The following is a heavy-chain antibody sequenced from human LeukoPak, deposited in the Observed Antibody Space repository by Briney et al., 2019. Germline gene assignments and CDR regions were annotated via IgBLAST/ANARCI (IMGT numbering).Heavy chain of an antibody. D-gene: IGHD6-19*01. CDR1: GGSISTFS. CDR2: IYLKST. CDR3: ARDTTVASGMQY. Sequence: PSETLSLTCTVSGGSISTFSWSWIGQFPGKGLEWIGSIYLKSTNYNPSLKSRVAISVDTSKNQFSLRLDSVTTADTAVYYCARDTTVASGMQYWGQGTLVTVSS. J-gene: IGHJ4*02. V-gene: IGHV4-59*01.